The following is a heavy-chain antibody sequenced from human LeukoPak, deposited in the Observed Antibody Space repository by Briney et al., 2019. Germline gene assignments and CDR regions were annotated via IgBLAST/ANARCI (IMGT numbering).Heavy chain of an antibody. J-gene: IGHJ6*03. CDR3: ARVRMVRGVKPPSSYYYYYYMDV. V-gene: IGHV4-59*01. CDR1: GGSISSYY. Sequence: SETLSLTCTVSGGSISSYYWSWIRQPPGKGLEWIGYIYYSGSTNYNPSLKSRVTISVDTSKNQFSLKLSSVTAADTAVYYCARVRMVRGVKPPSSYYYYYYMDVWGKGTTVTVSS. D-gene: IGHD3-10*01. CDR2: IYYSGST.